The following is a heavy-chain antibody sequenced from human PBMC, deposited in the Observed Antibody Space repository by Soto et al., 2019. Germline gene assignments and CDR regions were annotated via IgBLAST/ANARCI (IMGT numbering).Heavy chain of an antibody. CDR2: IIPILGTI. CDR1: GRTFLISA. Sequence: QVQLVQSGAEVKTPGSSVRVSCKTAGRTFLISAIAWVRQAPGQGLEWMGGIIPILGTIHIAQNFQGRVNFTADRSTSTDYLELASLRAEDTAPYFCGREQEWEQPSNHYDYDYWGQGSQVIVSS. D-gene: IGHD1-26*01. V-gene: IGHV1-69*06. J-gene: IGHJ4*02. CDR3: GREQEWEQPSNHYDYDY.